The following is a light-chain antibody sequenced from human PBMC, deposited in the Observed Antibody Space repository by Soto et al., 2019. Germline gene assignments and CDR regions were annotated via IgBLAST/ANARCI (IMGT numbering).Light chain of an antibody. Sequence: DIQMTQSPPSLSASVGDRVTITCRASQGIRNFVAWYQQKPGKAPKLLIYEASTVQSGVPSRFSGSGSGTGFTLTINSLQPEDVATYSCQRYSTVPVFGPGTKVEIK. J-gene: IGKJ3*01. CDR2: EAS. CDR3: QRYSTVPV. V-gene: IGKV1-27*01. CDR1: QGIRNF.